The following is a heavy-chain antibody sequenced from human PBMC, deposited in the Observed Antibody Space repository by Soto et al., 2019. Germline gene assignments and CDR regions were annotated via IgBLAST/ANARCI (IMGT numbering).Heavy chain of an antibody. CDR2: IYYSGST. CDR1: GGSVRSGSYY. CDR3: ARAATAMYYFDY. Sequence: SETLSLTCSVSGGSVRSGSYYWSWIRQPPGKGLEWIGYIYYSGSTNYNPSLKSRVTISVDTSKNQFSPKLSSVTAADTAVYYCARAATAMYYFDYWGQGTLVTVSS. V-gene: IGHV4-61*01. J-gene: IGHJ4*02. D-gene: IGHD5-12*01.